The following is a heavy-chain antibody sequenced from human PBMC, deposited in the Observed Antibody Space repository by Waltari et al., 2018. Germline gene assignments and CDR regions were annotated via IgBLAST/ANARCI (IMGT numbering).Heavy chain of an antibody. J-gene: IGHJ5*02. D-gene: IGHD3-9*01. CDR2: ISYSARP. CDR1: GGSISSESYY. CDR3: ARRSYHIVTGYGWFDP. Sequence: QLQLQESGPGLVKPSETLSLTCTVSGGSISSESYYWGWIRQPPGKGLEWIGIISYSARPSYNPSLKSRVTISVDTSKNQFALKLSFVTAADTAVYYCARRSYHIVTGYGWFDPWGLGTLVTVSS. V-gene: IGHV4-39*01.